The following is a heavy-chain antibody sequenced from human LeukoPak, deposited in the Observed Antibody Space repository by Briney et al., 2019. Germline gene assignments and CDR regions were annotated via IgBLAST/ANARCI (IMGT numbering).Heavy chain of an antibody. Sequence: ASVKVSCRASGYTFTSYGISWVRQAPGQGLEWMGWISAYNGNTNYAQKPQGRVTMTTDTSTSTAYMELRSLRSDDTAVYYCARDPGYSSGWYSGHFDYWGQGTLVTVSS. D-gene: IGHD6-19*01. CDR2: ISAYNGNT. J-gene: IGHJ4*02. CDR3: ARDPGYSSGWYSGHFDY. V-gene: IGHV1-18*01. CDR1: GYTFTSYG.